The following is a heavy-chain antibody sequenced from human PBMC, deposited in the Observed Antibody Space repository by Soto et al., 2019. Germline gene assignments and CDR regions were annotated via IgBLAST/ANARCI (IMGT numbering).Heavy chain of an antibody. CDR2: IVVGSGNT. CDR1: GFTFTSSA. J-gene: IGHJ6*02. Sequence: QMQLVQSGPEVKKPGTSVKVSCKASGFTFTSSAVQWVRQARGQRLEWIGWIVVGSGNTNYAQKFQERVTITRDMSTSTAYMELSSLRSEDMAVYYCAAPSLNYYYGMDVWGQGTTVTVSS. D-gene: IGHD2-15*01. CDR3: AAPSLNYYYGMDV. V-gene: IGHV1-58*01.